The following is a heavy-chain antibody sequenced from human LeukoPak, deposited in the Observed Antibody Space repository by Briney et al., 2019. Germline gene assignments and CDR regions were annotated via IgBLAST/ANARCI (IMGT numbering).Heavy chain of an antibody. CDR2: INPNTGGT. D-gene: IGHD3-10*01. J-gene: IGHJ4*02. CDR3: ARRLHLWFPDY. Sequence: ASVKVSCKASGYTFTGYYIHWVRQAPGQGLEWMGWINPNTGGTNYAQKFQGRVTMTRDTSISTAYMELSRLRSDDTAVYYCARRLHLWFPDYWGQGTLVTVSS. V-gene: IGHV1-2*02. CDR1: GYTFTGYY.